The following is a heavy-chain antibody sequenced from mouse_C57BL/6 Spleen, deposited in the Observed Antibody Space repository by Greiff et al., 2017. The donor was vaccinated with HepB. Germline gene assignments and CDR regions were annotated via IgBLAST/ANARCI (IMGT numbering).Heavy chain of an antibody. CDR3: ARDNYGSSYRGYFDV. CDR1: GFTFSSYA. D-gene: IGHD1-1*01. V-gene: IGHV5-4*01. CDR2: ISDGGSYT. J-gene: IGHJ1*03. Sequence: QRVESGGGLVKPGGSLKLSFAASGFTFSSYAMSWVRQTPEKRLEWVATISDGGSYTYYPDNVKGRFTISRDNAKNNLYLQMSHLKSEDTAMYYCARDNYGSSYRGYFDVWGTGTTVTVSS.